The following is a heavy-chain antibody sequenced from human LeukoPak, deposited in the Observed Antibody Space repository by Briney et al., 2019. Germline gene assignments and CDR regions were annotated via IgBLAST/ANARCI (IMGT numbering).Heavy chain of an antibody. Sequence: ASVTVSFKASGYTFTDYYMHWVRQAPGQGLEWMGWINPNSGGTNYAQKFQGRVTITRDTSISTAYMELSRLRSDDTAVYYCARENAYYDILTGYRRGNWFDPWGQGTLVTVSS. V-gene: IGHV1-2*02. J-gene: IGHJ5*02. CDR2: INPNSGGT. CDR3: ARENAYYDILTGYRRGNWFDP. CDR1: GYTFTDYY. D-gene: IGHD3-9*01.